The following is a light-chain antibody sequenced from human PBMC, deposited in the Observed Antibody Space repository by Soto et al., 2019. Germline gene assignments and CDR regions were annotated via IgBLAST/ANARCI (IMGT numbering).Light chain of an antibody. V-gene: IGLV1-44*01. Sequence: QSVLTQPPSASGAPGQRVVISCSGGSCNVESNSVNWYQHLPGSAPKHLIFSNNQRPSGVPDRLSGSKSGTSASLAIAGLQSDDEADYYCAAWDDSLSAYVFGSGTKLTVL. J-gene: IGLJ1*01. CDR2: SNN. CDR3: AAWDDSLSAYV. CDR1: SCNVESNS.